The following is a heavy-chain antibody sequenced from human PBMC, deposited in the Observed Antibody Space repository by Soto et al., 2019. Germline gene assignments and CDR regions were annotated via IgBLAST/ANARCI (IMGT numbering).Heavy chain of an antibody. V-gene: IGHV1-69*06. CDR3: AREGDSVVVTAMRTSAFDI. D-gene: IGHD2-21*02. CDR2: IIPIFGTA. CDR1: GGTFSSYA. Sequence: QVQLVQSGAEVKKPGSSVKVSCKASGGTFSSYAISWVRQAPGQGLEWMGGIIPIFGTANYAQKFQGRVTITADKSTSTAYMELSSLRSEDTAVYYCAREGDSVVVTAMRTSAFDIWGQGTMVTVSS. J-gene: IGHJ3*02.